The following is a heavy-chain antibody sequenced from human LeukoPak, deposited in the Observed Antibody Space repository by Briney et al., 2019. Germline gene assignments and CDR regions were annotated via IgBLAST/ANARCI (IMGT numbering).Heavy chain of an antibody. Sequence: PSETLSLTCTVSGGSVSSSYWSWIRQPAGKGLEWIGRIYNGGSTNYNPFLKSRVTMSLDTSKNLFSLKLSSVTAADTAVYYCATERGGDSGYEVWFDCWGQGTLVTVSS. J-gene: IGHJ4*02. D-gene: IGHD5-12*01. V-gene: IGHV4-4*07. CDR1: GGSVSSSY. CDR2: IYNGGST. CDR3: ATERGGDSGYEVWFDC.